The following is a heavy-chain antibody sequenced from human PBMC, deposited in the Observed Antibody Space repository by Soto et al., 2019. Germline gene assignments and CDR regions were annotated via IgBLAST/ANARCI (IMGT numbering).Heavy chain of an antibody. Sequence: SVKVSCKASGGSFSSYAISWVRQAPGQGLEWMGGIIPIFGTANYAQKFQGRVTITADESTSTAYMELSSLRSEDTAVYYCGRGIQLWLDWFEPWSQGTRVTVSP. CDR3: GRGIQLWLDWFEP. J-gene: IGHJ5*02. CDR2: IIPIFGTA. D-gene: IGHD5-18*01. V-gene: IGHV1-69*01. CDR1: GGSFSSYA.